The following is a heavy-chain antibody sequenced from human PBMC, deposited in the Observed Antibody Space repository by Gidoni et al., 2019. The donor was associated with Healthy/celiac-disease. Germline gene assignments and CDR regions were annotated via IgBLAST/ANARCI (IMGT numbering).Heavy chain of an antibody. J-gene: IGHJ3*02. CDR2: IIPIFGTA. Sequence: QVQLVQSGAEVKKPGSSVKVSCKASGGTFSSYAISWVRQAPGQGLEWMGGIIPIFGTANYAQKFQGRVTITADESTSTAYMELSSLRSEDTAVYYCASPEYGSGTLAYAFDIWGQGTMVTVSS. CDR1: GGTFSSYA. D-gene: IGHD3-10*01. V-gene: IGHV1-69*01. CDR3: ASPEYGSGTLAYAFDI.